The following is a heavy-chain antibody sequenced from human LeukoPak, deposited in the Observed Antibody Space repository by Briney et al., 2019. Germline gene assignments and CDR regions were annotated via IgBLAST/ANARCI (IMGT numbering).Heavy chain of an antibody. Sequence: ASVKVSCKASGYTFTGYYMHWVRQAPGQGLEWMGIINPSGGSTSYAQKFQGRVTMTRDMSTSTVYMELSSLRSEDTAVYYCARSITKMDYFDYWGQGTLVTVSS. V-gene: IGHV1-46*01. CDR1: GYTFTGYY. CDR3: ARSITKMDYFDY. CDR2: INPSGGST. J-gene: IGHJ4*02. D-gene: IGHD3-22*01.